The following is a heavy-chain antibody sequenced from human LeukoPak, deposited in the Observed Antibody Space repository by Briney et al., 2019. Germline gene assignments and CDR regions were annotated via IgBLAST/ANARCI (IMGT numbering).Heavy chain of an antibody. CDR1: GGSISSYC. D-gene: IGHD4-17*01. Sequence: SETLSLTCTVSGGSISSYCWSWIRQPPGKGLEWIGYIYYSGSTNYNPSLKSRVTISVDTSKNQFSLKLSSVTAADTAVYYCARDTTGMDWFDPWGQGTLVTVSS. CDR3: ARDTTGMDWFDP. CDR2: IYYSGST. V-gene: IGHV4-59*01. J-gene: IGHJ5*02.